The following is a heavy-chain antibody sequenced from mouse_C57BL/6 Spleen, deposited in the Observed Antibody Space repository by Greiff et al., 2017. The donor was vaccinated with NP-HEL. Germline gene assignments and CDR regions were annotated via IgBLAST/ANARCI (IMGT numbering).Heavy chain of an antibody. V-gene: IGHV1-9*01. CDR2: ILPGSGST. D-gene: IGHD1-1*01. CDR3: AGSHYGSSAAWFAY. Sequence: VQLQQFGAELMKPGASVKLSCKATGYTFTGYWIEWVNQRPGHGLEWIEEILPGSGSTNYNEKIKGKATFTADTSSNTAYMQLSSLTTEDSAIDYCAGSHYGSSAAWFAYWGQGILVTVSA. CDR1: GYTFTGYW. J-gene: IGHJ3*01.